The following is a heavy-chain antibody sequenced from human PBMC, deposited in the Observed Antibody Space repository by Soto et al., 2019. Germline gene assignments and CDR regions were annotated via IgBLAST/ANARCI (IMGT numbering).Heavy chain of an antibody. Sequence: GGSLRLSCAASGFTFSSYWMSWVRQAPGKGLEWVANIKQDGSEKYYVDSVKGRFTISRDNAKNSLYLQMNSLRAEDTAVYYCARDHPDCTNGVCYEGDYYYYGMDVWGQGTTVTVSS. CDR3: ARDHPDCTNGVCYEGDYYYYGMDV. CDR1: GFTFSSYW. J-gene: IGHJ6*02. CDR2: IKQDGSEK. D-gene: IGHD2-8*01. V-gene: IGHV3-7*01.